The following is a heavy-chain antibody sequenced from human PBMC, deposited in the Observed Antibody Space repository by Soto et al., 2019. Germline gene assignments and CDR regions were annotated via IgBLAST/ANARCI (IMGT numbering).Heavy chain of an antibody. CDR1: GYTFTSYG. Sequence: AASVKVSCKASGYTFTSYGISWVRQAPGQGLEWMGWISAYNGNTNYAQKLQGRVTMTTDTSTSTAYMELRSLRSDDTAVYYCARDVVVRGIFWFDPWGQGTLVTVSS. V-gene: IGHV1-18*01. D-gene: IGHD3-10*01. CDR3: ARDVVVRGIFWFDP. CDR2: ISAYNGNT. J-gene: IGHJ5*02.